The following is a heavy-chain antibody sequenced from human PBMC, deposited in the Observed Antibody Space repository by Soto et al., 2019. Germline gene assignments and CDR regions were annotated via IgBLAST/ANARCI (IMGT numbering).Heavy chain of an antibody. CDR3: ARGPPFLP. CDR2: IYYRGTT. J-gene: IGHJ5*02. V-gene: IGHV4-30-4*01. D-gene: IGHD3-3*02. Sequence: SETLSLTCTVSGGSISSGDYCWSWIRQPPGKGLEWVGCIYYRGTTYYNPSLKSRVTISVDRSKNQFSLKLSSVTAADTAVYYCARGPPFLPWGQGTLVTVSS. CDR1: GGSISSGDYC.